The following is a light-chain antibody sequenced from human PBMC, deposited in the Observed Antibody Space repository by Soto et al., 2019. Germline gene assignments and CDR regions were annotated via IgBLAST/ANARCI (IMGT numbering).Light chain of an antibody. CDR2: RAS. V-gene: IGKV3-20*01. CDR1: QTVSSS. J-gene: IGKJ4*01. CDR3: QQYGSSPLT. Sequence: EIVLTQSPATLSLSPGERATLSFRASQTVSSSLAWYQQKPGQAPKVLIYRASSRATGIPDRFSGSGSGTDFTLTISRLEPEDFAVYYCQQYGSSPLTFGGGTKVDIK.